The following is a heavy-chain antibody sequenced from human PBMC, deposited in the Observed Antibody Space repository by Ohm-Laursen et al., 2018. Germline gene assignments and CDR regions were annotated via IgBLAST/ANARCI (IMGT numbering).Heavy chain of an antibody. Sequence: SLRLSCTASGFTFSSYGMHWVRQAPGKGLEWVAVISYDGSNKYYADSVKGRFTISRDNSKNTLYLQMNSLRAEDTAVYYCAKDWGQYYYYYYGMDVWGQGTTVTVSS. CDR1: GFTFSSYG. D-gene: IGHD3-16*01. CDR3: AKDWGQYYYYYYGMDV. CDR2: ISYDGSNK. J-gene: IGHJ6*02. V-gene: IGHV3-30*18.